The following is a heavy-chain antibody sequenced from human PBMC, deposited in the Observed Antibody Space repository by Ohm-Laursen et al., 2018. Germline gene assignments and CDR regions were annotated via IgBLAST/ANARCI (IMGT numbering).Heavy chain of an antibody. CDR3: ARGVSGWWGRIDY. D-gene: IGHD6-19*01. CDR2: INHSRST. Sequence: SQTLSLTCAVYGGSFSGYSWNWIRQPPGKGLEWIGEINHSRSTKYNSSFKSRVTISVDTSKNQFSLKLSSVTAADTAVYYCARGVSGWWGRIDYWGQGILVTVSS. V-gene: IGHV4-34*01. J-gene: IGHJ4*02. CDR1: GGSFSGYS.